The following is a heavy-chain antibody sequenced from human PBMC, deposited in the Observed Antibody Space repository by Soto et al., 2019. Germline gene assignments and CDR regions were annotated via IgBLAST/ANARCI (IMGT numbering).Heavy chain of an antibody. CDR3: AKELSSYDCLGYVDY. CDR1: GFTFSTYA. V-gene: IGHV3-23*01. CDR2: ISGSGGIT. D-gene: IGHD5-12*01. J-gene: IGHJ4*02. Sequence: EVALLESGGDLLQPRGSLKLSCAASGFTFSTYAMSWVPEAPGKGLEWVKCISGSGGITYYAATVKGGFTISRDNSTNALYLLMNTLIADDASVYSCAKELSSYDCLGYVDYWGQGTLVTVSS.